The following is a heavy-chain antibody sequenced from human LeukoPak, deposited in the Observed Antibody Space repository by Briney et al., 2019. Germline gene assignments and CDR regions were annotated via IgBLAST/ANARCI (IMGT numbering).Heavy chain of an antibody. J-gene: IGHJ4*02. Sequence: SVKVSCKASGGTFSSYTISWVRQAPGQGLEWMGRIIPILGIANYAQKFQGRVTITADKSTSTAYMELSSLRPEDTAVYYCASGRYYYDSSGYSDYWGQGTLVTVSS. CDR3: ASGRYYYDSSGYSDY. CDR1: GGTFSSYT. V-gene: IGHV1-69*02. CDR2: IIPILGIA. D-gene: IGHD3-22*01.